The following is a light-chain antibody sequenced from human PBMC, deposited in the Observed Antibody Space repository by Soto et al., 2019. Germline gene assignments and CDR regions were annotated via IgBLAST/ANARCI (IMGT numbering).Light chain of an antibody. Sequence: QSVLTQPASVSGSPGQSITISCTGSRSDVGDYNYVSWYQQHPGKAPKLMIYEVKNRPSGVSNRFSGPKSGNTASLTISGLQAEDEADYYCSSYTSGNTLLFGGGTKVTVL. CDR3: SSYTSGNTLL. CDR1: RSDVGDYNY. CDR2: EVK. V-gene: IGLV2-14*01. J-gene: IGLJ2*01.